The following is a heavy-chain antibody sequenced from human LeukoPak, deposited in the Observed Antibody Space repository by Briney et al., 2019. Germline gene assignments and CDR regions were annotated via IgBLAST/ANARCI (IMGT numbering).Heavy chain of an antibody. V-gene: IGHV3-30*03. Sequence: GGSLRLSCAASGFSFKDYNMHWVRQAPGKGLEWVAVITYDGSNKYYTDSVKGRFTISRDNSKSTLYLQMNSLRAEDTAVYYCARVTGYMIEDYFDYWGQGTLVTVSS. D-gene: IGHD3-9*01. CDR3: ARVTGYMIEDYFDY. CDR1: GFSFKDYN. J-gene: IGHJ4*02. CDR2: ITYDGSNK.